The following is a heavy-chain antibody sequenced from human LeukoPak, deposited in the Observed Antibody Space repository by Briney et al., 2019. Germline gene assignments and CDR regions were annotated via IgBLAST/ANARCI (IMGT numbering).Heavy chain of an antibody. J-gene: IGHJ3*02. Sequence: SSEALSLTCTVSGGSISSGGYYWSWIRQPPGKGLEWIGYIYHSGSTYYNPSLKSRVTISVDRSKNQFSLKLSSVTAADTAVYYWARDTGGNLTFDAFDIWGQGTMVTVSS. CDR3: ARDTGGNLTFDAFDI. V-gene: IGHV4-30-2*01. D-gene: IGHD4-23*01. CDR1: GGSISSGGYY. CDR2: IYHSGST.